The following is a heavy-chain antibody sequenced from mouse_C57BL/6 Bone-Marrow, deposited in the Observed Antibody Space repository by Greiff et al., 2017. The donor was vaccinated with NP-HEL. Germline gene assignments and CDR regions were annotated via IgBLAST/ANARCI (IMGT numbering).Heavy chain of an antibody. CDR1: GFTFSDYG. V-gene: IGHV5-17*01. CDR2: ISSGSSTI. J-gene: IGHJ3*01. D-gene: IGHD4-1*01. CDR3: ARSWDPDLFAY. Sequence: EVHLVESGGGLVKPGGSLKLSCAASGFTFSDYGMHWVRQAPEKGLEWVAYISSGSSTIYYADTVKGRFTISRDNAKNTLFLQMTSLRSEDTAMYYCARSWDPDLFAYWGQGTLVTVSA.